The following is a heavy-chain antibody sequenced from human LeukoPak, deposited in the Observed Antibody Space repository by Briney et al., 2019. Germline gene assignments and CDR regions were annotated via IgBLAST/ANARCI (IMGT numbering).Heavy chain of an antibody. CDR3: ARVVGSSTTNFDY. V-gene: IGHV1-2*02. J-gene: IGHJ4*02. D-gene: IGHD6-6*01. Sequence: ASVKVSCKASRYTFTGYYMHWVRQAPGQGLEWMGWINPNSGGTNYAQKFQGRVTMTRDTSISTAYMELRRLRSDDTAVYYCARVVGSSTTNFDYWGQGTLVTVSS. CDR2: INPNSGGT. CDR1: RYTFTGYY.